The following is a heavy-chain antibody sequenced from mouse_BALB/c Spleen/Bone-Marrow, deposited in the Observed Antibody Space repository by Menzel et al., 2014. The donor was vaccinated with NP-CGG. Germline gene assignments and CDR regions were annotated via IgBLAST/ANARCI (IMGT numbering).Heavy chain of an antibody. CDR2: IYPGDGDT. CDR1: GYTFTNYW. V-gene: IGHV1-87*01. D-gene: IGHD2-5*01. J-gene: IGHJ4*01. CDR3: ARSNYPYAMDY. Sequence: QVQLQQSGAELARPGTSVKLSCKTSGYTFTNYWMQWTKQRPGQGLEWIGTIYPGDGDTRYTQKFKGKATLTADKSSSTAYMQLSSLASEDSAVYYCARSNYPYAMDYWGQGTSVTVSS.